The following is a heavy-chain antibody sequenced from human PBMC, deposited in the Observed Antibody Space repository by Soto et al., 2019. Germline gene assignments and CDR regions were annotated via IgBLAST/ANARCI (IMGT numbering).Heavy chain of an antibody. CDR2: FHYGGST. D-gene: IGHD3-10*01. CDR3: SGSPGDWAPCDY. V-gene: IGHV4-39*02. CDR1: GGSISSSSYY. J-gene: IGHJ4*02. Sequence: QLQLQESGPGLVKPSETLSLTCTVSGGSISSSSYYWGWIRQPPGKGLEWIGSFHYGGSTYYNPSLKSRVTISVDTSNIDFSLQLSSVTAEDTAVYYCSGSPGDWAPCDYWGQGTLVTVSS.